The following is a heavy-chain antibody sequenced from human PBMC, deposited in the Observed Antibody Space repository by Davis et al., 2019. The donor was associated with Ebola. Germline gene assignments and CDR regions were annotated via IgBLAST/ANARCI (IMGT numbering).Heavy chain of an antibody. CDR1: GYTFTSYY. D-gene: IGHD5-12*01. J-gene: IGHJ4*02. Sequence: ASVKVSCKASGYTFTSYYMHWVRQAPGQGLEWMGIINPSGGSTSYAQKFQGRVTMTRDTSTSTVYMELSSLRSEDTAVYYCARDRAHGHSSRYSGYEAGDYGMVFFLYWGQGTLVTVSS. CDR2: INPSGGST. V-gene: IGHV1-46*01. CDR3: ARDRAHGHSSRYSGYEAGDYGMVFFLY.